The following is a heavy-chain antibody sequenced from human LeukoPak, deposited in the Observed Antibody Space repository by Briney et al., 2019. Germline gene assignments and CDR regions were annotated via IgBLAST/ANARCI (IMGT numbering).Heavy chain of an antibody. Sequence: SETLSLTCTVSGHSITRGYYWGWIRQPPGKGLEWIGNIYHGESTYYNPSLTSRVTISVDTSKNHFSLKLSSVTAADTAVYYCARTWSTVGAFDIWGQGTLVTVSS. CDR1: GHSITRGYY. CDR3: ARTWSTVGAFDI. CDR2: IYHGEST. J-gene: IGHJ3*02. D-gene: IGHD1-1*01. V-gene: IGHV4-38-2*02.